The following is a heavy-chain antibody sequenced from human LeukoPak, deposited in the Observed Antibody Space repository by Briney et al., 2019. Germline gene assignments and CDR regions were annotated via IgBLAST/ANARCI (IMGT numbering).Heavy chain of an antibody. CDR2: IYHSGST. CDR3: ARSALWFGESEYYFDY. Sequence: SETLSLTCIVSGGSISSGDYYWSWIRQPPGKGLEWIGYIYHSGSTYYNPSLKSRVTISVDRSKNQFSLKLSSVTAADTAVYYCARSALWFGESEYYFDYWGQGTLVTVSS. V-gene: IGHV4-30-2*01. D-gene: IGHD3-10*01. J-gene: IGHJ4*02. CDR1: GGSISSGDYY.